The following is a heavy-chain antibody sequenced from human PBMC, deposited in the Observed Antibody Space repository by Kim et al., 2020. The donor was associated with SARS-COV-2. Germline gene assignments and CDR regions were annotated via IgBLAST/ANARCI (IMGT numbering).Heavy chain of an antibody. CDR3: VKSNGGYCSA. CDR1: EVTFSTYW. J-gene: IGHJ5*02. Sequence: GGSLRLSCAVSEVTFSTYWMSWVRQAPGKGLEWVANIKPDGSQTYYVDSVKGRFTISRDNAENSLYLQMNYLGVEDTAVYYCVKSNGGYCSAWGQGTLVTVSA. CDR2: IKPDGSQT. D-gene: IGHD2-15*01. V-gene: IGHV3-7*01.